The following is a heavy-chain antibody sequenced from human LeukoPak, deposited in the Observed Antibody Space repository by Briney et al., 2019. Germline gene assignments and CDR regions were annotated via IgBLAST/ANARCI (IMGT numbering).Heavy chain of an antibody. J-gene: IGHJ3*02. CDR1: GYTFTGYY. D-gene: IGHD4-17*01. CDR2: ISAYNGNT. Sequence: ASVKVSCKASGYTFTGYYVHWVRQAPGQGLEWMGWISAYNGNTNYAQKLQGRVTMTTDTSTSTAYMELRSLRSDDTAVYYCARGGWGLHDYGDYYAFDIWGQGTMVTVSS. CDR3: ARGGWGLHDYGDYYAFDI. V-gene: IGHV1-18*04.